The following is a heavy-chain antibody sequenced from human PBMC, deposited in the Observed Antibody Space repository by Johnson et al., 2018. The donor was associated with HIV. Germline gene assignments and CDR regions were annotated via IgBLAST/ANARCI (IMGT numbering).Heavy chain of an antibody. D-gene: IGHD2-2*01. CDR1: GFTFSSYV. Sequence: VQLVESGGDVVQPGRSLRLSCAASGFTFSSYVMNWVRQAPGKGLEWVSSISGSGGGTSYADSVRGRYIISRDNSKNTLYLQMGSLRAEDMAVYYCARESTARRGDAFDIWGQGTMVTVSS. V-gene: IGHV3-23*04. J-gene: IGHJ3*02. CDR3: ARESTARRGDAFDI. CDR2: ISGSGGGT.